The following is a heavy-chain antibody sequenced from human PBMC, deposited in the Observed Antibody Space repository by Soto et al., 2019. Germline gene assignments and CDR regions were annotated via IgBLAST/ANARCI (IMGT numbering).Heavy chain of an antibody. CDR3: AKTSGVIVVVTSFDH. CDR2: ISGSGESK. V-gene: IGHV3-23*01. J-gene: IGHJ4*02. D-gene: IGHD3-22*01. CDR1: GFTFSKYA. Sequence: GGSLRLSCAASGFTFSKYALTWVRQAPGKGLEWVSAISGSGESKYDADSVKGRFTISRDNSKNTLYLEMNSLRPEDTAMYYCAKTSGVIVVVTSFDHWGQGTLVTVSS.